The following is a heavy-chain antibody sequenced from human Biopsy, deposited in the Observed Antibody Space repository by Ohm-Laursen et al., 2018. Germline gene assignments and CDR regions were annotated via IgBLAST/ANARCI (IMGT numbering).Heavy chain of an antibody. CDR1: GASVKTSGYF. Sequence: TLSLTCSVSGASVKTSGYFWVWLRQRPGQGLEWIGYISYNERTHYNPSLTSRLAISFDTSNNRISLQLRSVSVADTAVYYCVREPKTGTAEAWYFDLWGRGSPVTVPS. D-gene: IGHD3-9*01. CDR2: ISYNERT. J-gene: IGHJ2*01. CDR3: VREPKTGTAEAWYFDL. V-gene: IGHV4-31*03.